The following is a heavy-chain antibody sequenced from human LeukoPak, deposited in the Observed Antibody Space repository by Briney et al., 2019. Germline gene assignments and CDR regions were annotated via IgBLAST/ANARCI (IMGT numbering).Heavy chain of an antibody. CDR1: GFTFSTYW. V-gene: IGHV3-7*01. CDR2: IKQDGSEK. D-gene: IGHD7-27*01. J-gene: IGHJ3*02. CDR3: ARRQFNWGSAFDI. Sequence: PGGSLRLSCAASGFTFSTYWMSWVRQAPGKGLGWVANIKQDGSEKYYVDSVKGRFTIPRDNAKNSLSLQMNSLRTEDTAVYYCARRQFNWGSAFDIWGQGTMVTVSS.